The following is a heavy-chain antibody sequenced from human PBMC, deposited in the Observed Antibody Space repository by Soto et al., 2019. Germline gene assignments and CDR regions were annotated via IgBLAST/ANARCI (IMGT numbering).Heavy chain of an antibody. J-gene: IGHJ3*01. V-gene: IGHV3-9*01. Sequence: GGSLRLSCAASGFTFDDYAMHWVRQAPGKGLEWVSGISWNSGSIGYADSVKGRFTISRDNAKNSLYLQMNSLRAEDTALYYCAKDAFHCSSTSCYFDAFDFWGQGTMVTVSS. D-gene: IGHD2-2*01. CDR2: ISWNSGSI. CDR3: AKDAFHCSSTSCYFDAFDF. CDR1: GFTFDDYA.